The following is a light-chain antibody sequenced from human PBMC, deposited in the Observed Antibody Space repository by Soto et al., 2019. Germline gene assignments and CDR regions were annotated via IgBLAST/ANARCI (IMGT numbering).Light chain of an antibody. CDR3: QHTNTSPPWT. CDR1: QSISRY. Sequence: DIQMTQSPSSVSASAGDRVTISCRASQSISRYLNWYQQKPGKAPKLLIYAASNLQSGVPSRFSGSGSETDFTLTISSLQPEDFATYYCQHTNTSPPWTFGQGTKVEIK. J-gene: IGKJ1*01. CDR2: AAS. V-gene: IGKV1-39*01.